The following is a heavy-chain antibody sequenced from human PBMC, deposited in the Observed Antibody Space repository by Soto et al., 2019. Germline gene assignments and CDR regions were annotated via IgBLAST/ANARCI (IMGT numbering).Heavy chain of an antibody. CDR1: GFSRTTTSMA. CDR2: IYWADDQ. CDR3: AHAGDYVLLSVDH. J-gene: IGHJ4*02. D-gene: IGHD4-17*01. Sequence: QITFKESGPPLVRPAQTLTLTCAFSGFSRTTTSMAVAWIRQPTGKALEWLALIYWADDQRYSPSLKYSLTIFMDTSRIRVVLTISSLTPQDTGTYFCAHAGDYVLLSVDHRGPGTLGSVSS. V-gene: IGHV2-5*02.